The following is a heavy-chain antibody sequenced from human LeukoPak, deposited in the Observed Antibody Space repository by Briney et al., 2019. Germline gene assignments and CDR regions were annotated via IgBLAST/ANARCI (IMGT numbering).Heavy chain of an antibody. Sequence: GASVKVSCKASGYTFTGYYMHWVRQAPGQGLEWMGWINPNSGDTNYAQKFQGRVTMTRDMSSSTAYMDLSRLRSDDTAVYYCARVGRWLQQRGWFDYWGQGTLVTVSS. CDR2: INPNSGDT. CDR1: GYTFTGYY. V-gene: IGHV1-2*02. CDR3: ARVGRWLQQRGWFDY. J-gene: IGHJ4*02. D-gene: IGHD5-24*01.